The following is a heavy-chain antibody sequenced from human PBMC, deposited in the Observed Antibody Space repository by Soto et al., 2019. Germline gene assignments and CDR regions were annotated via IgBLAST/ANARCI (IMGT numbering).Heavy chain of an antibody. D-gene: IGHD2-2*01. Sequence: QVQLQESGPGLVKPSQTLSLTCTVSGGSISSGDYYWSWIRQPPGKGLEWIGYIYYSGSTYYNPSLKSRFTISVDTSKNQFSLKLSSVTAADTAVYYCARVIVVVPAAAGWFDPWGQGTLVTVSS. CDR3: ARVIVVVPAAAGWFDP. CDR2: IYYSGST. J-gene: IGHJ5*02. CDR1: GGSISSGDYY. V-gene: IGHV4-30-4*01.